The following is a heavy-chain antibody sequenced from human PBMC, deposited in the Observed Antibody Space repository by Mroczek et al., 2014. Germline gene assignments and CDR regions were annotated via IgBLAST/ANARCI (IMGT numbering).Heavy chain of an antibody. V-gene: IGHV4-34*01. J-gene: IGHJ4*02. CDR2: INHSGST. CDR1: GGSFSGYY. D-gene: IGHD2-2*01. CDR3: ARARRGGIVVVPAAKGAAFDY. Sequence: QVQLQQWGAGLLKPSETLSLTCAVYGGSFSGYYWSWIRQPPGKGLEWIGEINHSGSTNYNPSLKSRVTISVDTSKNQFSLKLSSVTAADTAVYYCARARRGGIVVVPAAKGAAFDYWGQGTPGHRLL.